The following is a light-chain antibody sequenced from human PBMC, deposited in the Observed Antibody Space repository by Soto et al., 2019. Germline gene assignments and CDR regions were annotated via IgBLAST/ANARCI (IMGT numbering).Light chain of an antibody. Sequence: AIQMTQSPSSLSASVGDRVTITCRASQGIRNDLGWYQQKPGKAPELLIYAASSLQSGVPSMFSGSGSGTDFTLTISSLQPEDFATYYCLQDYIYPWAFGQGTKVEIK. CDR3: LQDYIYPWA. J-gene: IGKJ1*01. CDR2: AAS. CDR1: QGIRND. V-gene: IGKV1-6*01.